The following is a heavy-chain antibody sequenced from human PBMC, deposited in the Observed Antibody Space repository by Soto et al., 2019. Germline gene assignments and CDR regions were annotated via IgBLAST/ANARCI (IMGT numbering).Heavy chain of an antibody. CDR1: EFSSGTSG. V-gene: IGHV3-33*08. D-gene: IGHD1-20*01. Sequence: HRHAGGCAEFSSGTSGTRRISQNPGKGLEGVAVIWYDGSNKYYADSVKGRFTISRDNSKNTLYLQMNSLRAEDTAVYYCARDNLSPPHYYGTAVLGKGTTV. CDR2: IWYDGSNK. J-gene: IGHJ6*04. CDR3: ARDNLSPPHYYGTAV.